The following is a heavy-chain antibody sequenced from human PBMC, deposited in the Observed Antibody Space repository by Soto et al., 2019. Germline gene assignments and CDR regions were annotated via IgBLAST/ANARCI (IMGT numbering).Heavy chain of an antibody. CDR3: ARTYYYDSSGYYYVGY. V-gene: IGHV4-30-4*01. D-gene: IGHD3-22*01. CDR2: IYYSGST. J-gene: IGHJ4*02. CDR1: GGSISSGDYY. Sequence: QVQLQESGPGLVKPSQTLSLTCTVSGGSISSGDYYWSWIRQPPGKGLEWIGYIYYSGSTYYNPSLKCRVTISVDTSKNQFSLKLSSVTAADTAVYYCARTYYYDSSGYYYVGYWGQGTLVTVSS.